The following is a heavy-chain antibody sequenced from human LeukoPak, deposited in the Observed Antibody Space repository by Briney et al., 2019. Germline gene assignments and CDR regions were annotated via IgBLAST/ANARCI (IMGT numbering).Heavy chain of an antibody. CDR2: IYPGDSDT. CDR3: ARHHPMVRGAIGPVGD. CDR1: GYSFTSYW. V-gene: IGHV5-51*01. Sequence: GESLRISCKGSGYSFTSYWIGWVRQMPGKGLEWMGIIYPGDSDTRYSPSFQGQVTISADKSISTAYLQWSSLKASDTAMYYCARHHPMVRGAIGPVGDWGQGTLVTVSS. J-gene: IGHJ4*02. D-gene: IGHD3-10*01.